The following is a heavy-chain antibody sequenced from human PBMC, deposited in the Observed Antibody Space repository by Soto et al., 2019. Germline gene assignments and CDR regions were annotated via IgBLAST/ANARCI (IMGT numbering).Heavy chain of an antibody. CDR2: INPSAGST. V-gene: IGHV1-46*01. CDR3: ARVGEKWFHTVDY. CDR1: GYTFTSHY. J-gene: IGHJ4*02. Sequence: GASVKVSCKASGYTFTSHYMHWVRQAPGQGLEWMGLINPSAGSTSYAQSFQGRVTMTRDTSTSTVFMDLSSLRSEDTAVYYCARVGEKWFHTVDYWGQGTLVTVSS. D-gene: IGHD3-10*01.